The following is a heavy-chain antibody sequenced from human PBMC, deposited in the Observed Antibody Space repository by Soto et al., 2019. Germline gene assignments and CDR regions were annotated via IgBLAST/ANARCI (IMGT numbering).Heavy chain of an antibody. V-gene: IGHV4-61*01. CDR2: IYYSGST. CDR3: ARVSVVPAAPFDY. D-gene: IGHD2-2*01. CDR1: GGSVSSDTFY. J-gene: IGHJ4*02. Sequence: QVQLHESGPGLVKPSETLSLTCTVSGGSVSSDTFYWSWIRQPPGKELDWIGYIYYSGSTNYSPSLKSRVTISIDTSKNQFSLKLSSVTAADTAVYYCARVSVVPAAPFDYWGQGTLVTVSS.